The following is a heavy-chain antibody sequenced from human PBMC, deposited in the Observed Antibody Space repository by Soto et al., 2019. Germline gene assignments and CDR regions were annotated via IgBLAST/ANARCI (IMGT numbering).Heavy chain of an antibody. CDR2: ISAYNGNT. CDR1: GYTFTSYG. CDR3: ARDNPPYYDFWSGYYPYYYYGMDV. Sequence: EASVKVSCKASGYTFTSYGISWVRQAPGQGLEWMGWISAYNGNTNYAQKLQGRVTMTTDTSTSTAYMELRSLRSDDTAVYYCARDNPPYYDFWSGYYPYYYYGMDVWGQGTTVTVSS. J-gene: IGHJ6*02. V-gene: IGHV1-18*01. D-gene: IGHD3-3*01.